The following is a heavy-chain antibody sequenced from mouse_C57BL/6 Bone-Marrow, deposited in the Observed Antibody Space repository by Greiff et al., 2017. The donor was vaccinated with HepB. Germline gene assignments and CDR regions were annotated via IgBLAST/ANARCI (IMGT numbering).Heavy chain of an antibody. CDR1: GYTFTSYD. V-gene: IGHV1-85*01. CDR3: ARESTTVVADGAMDY. D-gene: IGHD1-1*01. CDR2: IYPRDGST. Sequence: QVHVKQSGPELVKPGASVKLSCKASGYTFTSYDINWVKQRPGQGLEWIGWIYPRDGSTKYNEKFKGKATLTVDTSSSTAYMELHSLTSEDSAVYFCARESTTVVADGAMDYWGQGTSVTVSS. J-gene: IGHJ4*01.